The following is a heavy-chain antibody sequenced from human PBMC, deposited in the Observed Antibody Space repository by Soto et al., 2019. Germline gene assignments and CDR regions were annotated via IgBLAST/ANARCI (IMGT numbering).Heavy chain of an antibody. CDR1: GFTFSSYG. D-gene: IGHD3-22*01. CDR3: AKDRRRGSSGYYRWGAFDI. CDR2: ISYDGSNK. Sequence: QVQLVESGGGVVQPGRSLRLSCAASGFTFSSYGMHWVRQAPGKGLEWVAVISYDGSNKYYADSVKGRFTISRDNSKNTLYLQMNSLRAEDTAVYYCAKDRRRGSSGYYRWGAFDIWGQGTMVTVSS. J-gene: IGHJ3*02. V-gene: IGHV3-30*18.